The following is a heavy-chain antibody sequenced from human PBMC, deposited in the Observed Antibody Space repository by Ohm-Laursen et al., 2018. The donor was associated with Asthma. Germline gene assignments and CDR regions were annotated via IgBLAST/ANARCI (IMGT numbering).Heavy chain of an antibody. CDR3: ARVGYSSGWHWFDP. Sequence: SLRLSCAASGFTFSSYSMNWVRQAPGKGLEWVSSISSSSSYIYYADSVKGRFTISRDNAKNSLYLQMNSLRAEDTAVYYCARVGYSSGWHWFDPWGQGTLVTVSS. CDR1: GFTFSSYS. D-gene: IGHD6-19*01. J-gene: IGHJ5*02. CDR2: ISSSSSYI. V-gene: IGHV3-21*01.